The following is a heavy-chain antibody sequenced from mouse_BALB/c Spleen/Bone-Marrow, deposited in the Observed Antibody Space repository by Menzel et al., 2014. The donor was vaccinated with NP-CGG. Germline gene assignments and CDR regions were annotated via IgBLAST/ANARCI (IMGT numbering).Heavy chain of an antibody. CDR3: ARGGYYEALSY. Sequence: VQLKESGPELVKPGASMKISCKASGYSFTVYAINWVKQSHGKTLEWIGLINPHNVGTSYNQKFKGKATLTVDKSSSTAYMELLSLTSEDSAVYYCARGGYYEALSYWGQGTTLTVSS. V-gene: IGHV1-26*01. CDR2: INPHNVGT. D-gene: IGHD1-1*01. J-gene: IGHJ2*01. CDR1: GYSFTVYA.